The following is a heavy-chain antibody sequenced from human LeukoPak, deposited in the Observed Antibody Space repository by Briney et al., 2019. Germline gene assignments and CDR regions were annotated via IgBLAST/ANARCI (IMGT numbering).Heavy chain of an antibody. CDR2: IYHSGST. J-gene: IGHJ4*02. V-gene: IGHV4-38-2*01. Sequence: SETLSLTCAVSGYSISSGYYWGWIRQPPGKGLEWIGSIYHSGSTYYNPSLKSRVTISVDTSKNQFSLKLNSVTAADTAVYYCARSKYSGSYGDWGQGTLVTVSS. D-gene: IGHD1-26*01. CDR1: GYSISSGYY. CDR3: ARSKYSGSYGD.